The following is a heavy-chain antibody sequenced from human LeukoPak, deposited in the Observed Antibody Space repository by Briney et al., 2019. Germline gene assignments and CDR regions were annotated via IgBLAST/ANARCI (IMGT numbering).Heavy chain of an antibody. Sequence: SETLSLTCTVSGGSISNYYWNWIRQPPGKGLEWIGYIYYTGSTNYNPSLKSRVTMSVDTSKNQFSLNLRSVAPEDTAVYYCARNLIPEQLVLNFWGQGTLVTVSS. D-gene: IGHD6-13*01. J-gene: IGHJ4*02. CDR2: IYYTGST. CDR1: GGSISNYY. V-gene: IGHV4-59*01. CDR3: ARNLIPEQLVLNF.